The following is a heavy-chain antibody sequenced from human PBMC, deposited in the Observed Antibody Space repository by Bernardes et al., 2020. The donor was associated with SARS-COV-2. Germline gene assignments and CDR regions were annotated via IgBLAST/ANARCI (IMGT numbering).Heavy chain of an antibody. Sequence: SETLSLTCTVSGGSISSYYWSWIRQLPGPGLAWIGYLYYSGRTHYNPSLKSRVTISVDTSKNQFSLKLSSVTAADTAVYYCARSSYDSSGYYSIDYWGQGNLVTCSA. CDR1: GGSISSYY. CDR2: LYYSGRT. D-gene: IGHD3-22*01. V-gene: IGHV4-59*01. J-gene: IGHJ4*02. CDR3: ARSSYDSSGYYSIDY.